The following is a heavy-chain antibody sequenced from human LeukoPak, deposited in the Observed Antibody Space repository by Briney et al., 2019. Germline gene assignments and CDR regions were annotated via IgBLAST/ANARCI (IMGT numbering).Heavy chain of an antibody. J-gene: IGHJ4*02. CDR2: ISYDGNNK. Sequence: GGSLRLSCAASGFTFSSYGMHWVRQSPGKGLEWVALISYDGNNKYYADSVKGRFTISRDNSKNTLYLQMNSLRAEDTAVYYCAEDSGGWIAVAGTDYWGQGTLVTVSS. CDR1: GFTFSSYG. CDR3: AEDSGGWIAVAGTDY. D-gene: IGHD6-19*01. V-gene: IGHV3-30*18.